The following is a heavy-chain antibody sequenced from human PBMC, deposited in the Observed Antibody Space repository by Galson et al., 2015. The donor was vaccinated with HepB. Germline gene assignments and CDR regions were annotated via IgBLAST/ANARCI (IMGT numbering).Heavy chain of an antibody. J-gene: IGHJ4*02. CDR3: ARGAWLGLDCFDY. V-gene: IGHV3-74*01. CDR1: GFTFSSYW. CDR2: INSDGSST. Sequence: SLRLSCAASGFTFSSYWMHWVRQAPGKGLVWVSRINSDGSSTSYADSVKGRFTISRDNAKNTLYLQMNSLRAEDTAVYYCARGAWLGLDCFDYWGQGTLVTVSS. D-gene: IGHD6-19*01.